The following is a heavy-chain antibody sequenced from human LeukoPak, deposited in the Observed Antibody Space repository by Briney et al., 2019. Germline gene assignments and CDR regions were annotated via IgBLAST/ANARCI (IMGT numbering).Heavy chain of an antibody. D-gene: IGHD3-10*01. J-gene: IGHJ4*02. Sequence: GGSLRLSCAASGFTFTNYGMHWVRQAPGKGLEWVAVTWYDGSNKYYADSVKGRFTISRDNSKNTLYLQMNSLRDEDTALYYCARANYGSGSYYVDYWGQGTLVTVSS. CDR1: GFTFTNYG. CDR3: ARANYGSGSYYVDY. CDR2: TWYDGSNK. V-gene: IGHV3-33*03.